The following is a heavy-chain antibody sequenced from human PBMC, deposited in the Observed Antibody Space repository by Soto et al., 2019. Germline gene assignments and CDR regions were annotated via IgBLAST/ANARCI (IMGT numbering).Heavy chain of an antibody. Sequence: SLTKSLTWTVAYGYSDNYYCSWIRKTPRKGLDRIGYFYYSGSTNYNPSLKRRATISVDRPKNQFTLKLSSVTAADPAVYYCARVAWQWLGGYALAILGQGTMVTASS. V-gene: IGHV4-59*01. CDR3: ARVAWQWLGGYALAI. J-gene: IGHJ3*02. D-gene: IGHD6-19*01. CDR2: FYYSGST. CDR1: YGYSDNYY.